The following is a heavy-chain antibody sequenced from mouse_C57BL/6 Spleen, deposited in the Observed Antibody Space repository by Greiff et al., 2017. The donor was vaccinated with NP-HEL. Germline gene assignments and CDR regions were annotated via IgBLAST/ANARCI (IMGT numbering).Heavy chain of an antibody. J-gene: IGHJ3*01. V-gene: IGHV5-17*01. CDR1: GFTFSDYG. Sequence: EVKLMESGGGLVKPGGSLKLSCAASGFTFSDYGMHWVRQAPEKGLEWVAYISSGSSTIYYADTVKGRFTISRDNAKNTLFLQITSLWAEDTGMYYCARPAITKAWFADWGQGTLVTVSA. CDR3: ARPAITKAWFAD. CDR2: ISSGSSTI. D-gene: IGHD1-1*01.